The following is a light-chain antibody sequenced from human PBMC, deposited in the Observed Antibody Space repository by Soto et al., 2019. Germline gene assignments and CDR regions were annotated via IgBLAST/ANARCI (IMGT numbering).Light chain of an antibody. CDR2: DAS. Sequence: DIQMTQSHSTLSASVRDKAPITCRASQSISSWLAWYQQKPGKAPKLLIYDASSLESGVPSRFSGSGSGTEFTLTISSLQPDDFATYYCQTLRAFGQGTEVAIK. CDR3: QTLRA. CDR1: QSISSW. V-gene: IGKV1-5*01. J-gene: IGKJ1*01.